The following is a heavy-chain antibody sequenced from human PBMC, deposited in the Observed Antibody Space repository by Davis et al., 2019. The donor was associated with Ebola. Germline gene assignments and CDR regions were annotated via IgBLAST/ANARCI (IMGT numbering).Heavy chain of an antibody. Sequence: GESLKISCKGSGYSFTNYWIGWVRQMPGKGLEWMGIIYPGDSDTRYSPSFQGQVTISADKSISTAYLQWSSLKASDTAMYYCARLRSYYYYYYGMDVWGKGTTVTVSS. J-gene: IGHJ6*04. CDR2: IYPGDSDT. V-gene: IGHV5-51*01. D-gene: IGHD4-17*01. CDR3: ARLRSYYYYYYGMDV. CDR1: GYSFTNYW.